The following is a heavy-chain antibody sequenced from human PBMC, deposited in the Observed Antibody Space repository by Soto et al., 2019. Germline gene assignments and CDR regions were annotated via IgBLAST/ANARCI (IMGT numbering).Heavy chain of an antibody. V-gene: IGHV4-59*08. J-gene: IGHJ6*02. CDR2: IYYSGST. D-gene: IGHD3-10*01. Sequence: QVQLQESGPGPVKPSEPLSLTCTVSGGSISSYYWSWIRQPPGKGLEWIGYIYYSGSTNYNPSLKRRGTISVDSSKNQFSLKRSSVTAADTAVYYWASLQAYYYGSGSGGRDVWGQGTTVTVSS. CDR1: GGSISSYY. CDR3: ASLQAYYYGSGSGGRDV.